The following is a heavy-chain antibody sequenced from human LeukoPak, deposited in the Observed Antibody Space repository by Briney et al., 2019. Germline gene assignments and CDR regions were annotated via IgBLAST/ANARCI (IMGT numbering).Heavy chain of an antibody. Sequence: ASVKVSCKASGGTFSSYAISWVRQAPGQGLEWMGGIIPIFGTANYAQKFQGRVTITADESTSTAYMELSSLRSEDTAVYYCARADGSGSYSLYYYYYYMDVWGKGTTVTVSS. CDR1: GGTFSSYA. CDR2: IIPIFGTA. CDR3: ARADGSGSYSLYYYYYYMDV. V-gene: IGHV1-69*13. J-gene: IGHJ6*03. D-gene: IGHD3-10*01.